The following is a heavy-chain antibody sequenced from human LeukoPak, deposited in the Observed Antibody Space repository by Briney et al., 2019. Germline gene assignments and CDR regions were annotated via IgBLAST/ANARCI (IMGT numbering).Heavy chain of an antibody. V-gene: IGHV3-30-3*01. CDR3: ARGRGYSVVGSY. CDR2: ISYDGSNK. D-gene: IGHD5-18*01. J-gene: IGHJ4*02. CDR1: GFTFSSYA. Sequence: PGRSLRLSCAAYGFTFSSYAMHWVRQAPGKGLEWVAVISYDGSNKYYADSVKGRFTISRDNSKNTLYLQMNSLRAEDTAVYYCARGRGYSVVGSYWGQGTLVTVSS.